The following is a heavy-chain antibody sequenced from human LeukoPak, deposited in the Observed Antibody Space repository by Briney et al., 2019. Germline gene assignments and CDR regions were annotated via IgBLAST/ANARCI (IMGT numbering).Heavy chain of an antibody. D-gene: IGHD4-11*01. Sequence: SETLSLTCTVSGGSISSGSYYWSWIRQPAGKGLEWIGRIYTSGSTNYNPSLKSRVTISVDTSKNQFSPKLSSVTAADTAVYYCARYPYSTPGYFDYWGQGTLVTVSS. V-gene: IGHV4-61*02. CDR2: IYTSGST. CDR3: ARYPYSTPGYFDY. CDR1: GGSISSGSYY. J-gene: IGHJ4*02.